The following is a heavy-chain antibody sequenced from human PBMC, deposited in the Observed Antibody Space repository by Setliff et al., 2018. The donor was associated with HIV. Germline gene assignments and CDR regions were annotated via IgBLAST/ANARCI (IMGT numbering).Heavy chain of an antibody. CDR2: INTETGTP. Sequence: ASVKVSCKASGYTFTTFGLSWVRQAPGQGLEWMGWINTETGTPMYAQGFTGRFVFSLDTSISTAYLQIDSLNAEDTAVYYCARYGSDWFFDLWGRGTLVPSPQ. V-gene: IGHV7-4-1*01. J-gene: IGHJ2*01. D-gene: IGHD4-17*01. CDR3: ARYGSDWFFDL. CDR1: GYTFTTFG.